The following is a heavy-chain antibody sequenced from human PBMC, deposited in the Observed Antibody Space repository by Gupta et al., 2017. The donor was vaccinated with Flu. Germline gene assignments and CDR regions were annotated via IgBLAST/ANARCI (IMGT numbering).Heavy chain of an antibody. Sequence: QAPGKGLELVAVISFDGSHKYYADPVKGRFTSSRDNSKNTLYLQMNTLRAEDTAVYYCAKPITHNYYYYYMDVWGKGTTVTVSS. J-gene: IGHJ6*03. CDR3: AKPITHNYYYYYMDV. CDR2: ISFDGSHK. V-gene: IGHV3-30*18. D-gene: IGHD1-20*01.